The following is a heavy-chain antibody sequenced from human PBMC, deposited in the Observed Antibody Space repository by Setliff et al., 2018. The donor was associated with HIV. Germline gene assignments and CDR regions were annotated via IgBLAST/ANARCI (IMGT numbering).Heavy chain of an antibody. J-gene: IGHJ4*02. CDR3: ARGGKIAAAGGIFDY. Sequence: SQTLSLTCVISGDSVSSNSATWKWIRLSPSRGPEWLGRTYYRSKFYNDYAVSVKSRIIINPDTSKNQFSLQLNSVTPEDTAVYYCARGGKIAAAGGIFDYWGQGTLVTVSS. CDR2: TYYRSKFYN. D-gene: IGHD6-13*01. V-gene: IGHV6-1*01. CDR1: GDSVSSNSAT.